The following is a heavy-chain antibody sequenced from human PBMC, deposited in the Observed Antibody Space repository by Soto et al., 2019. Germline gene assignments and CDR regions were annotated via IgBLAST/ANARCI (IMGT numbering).Heavy chain of an antibody. CDR2: IIPIFGTA. CDR3: AWFYYYDSRGYYGAEYFQH. Sequence: SVKVSCKASGGTFSSYAISWVRQAPGHGLEWMGGIIPIFGTANYAQKFQGRVTITADESTSTAYMELRSLRSDDTAVYYCAWFYYYDSRGYYGAEYFQHWGQGTLVTVSS. V-gene: IGHV1-69*13. CDR1: GGTFSSYA. J-gene: IGHJ1*01. D-gene: IGHD3-22*01.